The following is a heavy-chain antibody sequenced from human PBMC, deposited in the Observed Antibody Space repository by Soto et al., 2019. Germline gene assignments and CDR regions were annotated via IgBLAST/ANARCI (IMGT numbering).Heavy chain of an antibody. V-gene: IGHV3-30-3*01. D-gene: IGHD2-2*01. CDR3: ARGGYCSSTSCGYGRNFDY. Sequence: QVQLVESGGGVVQPGRSLRLSCAASGFTFSSYAMHWVRQAPGKGLEWVAVISYDGSNKYYADSVKGRFTISRDNSQNTLSLQMNSLRAEDTAVYYCARGGYCSSTSCGYGRNFDYWGQGTLVTVSS. J-gene: IGHJ4*02. CDR2: ISYDGSNK. CDR1: GFTFSSYA.